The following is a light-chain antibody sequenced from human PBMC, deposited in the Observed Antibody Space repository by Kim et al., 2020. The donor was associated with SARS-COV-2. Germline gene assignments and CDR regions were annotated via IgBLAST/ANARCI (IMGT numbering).Light chain of an antibody. CDR1: SSDVGGYNY. Sequence: QSALTQPPSASGSPGQSVTISCTGTSSDVGGYNYVSWYQQHPGRAPKLMIYDVNNRPSGVPDRFSGSKSANTASLTVSGLQAEDEAEYYCSSYAGNNNVVFGGGTQLTVL. J-gene: IGLJ2*01. V-gene: IGLV2-8*01. CDR2: DVN. CDR3: SSYAGNNNVV.